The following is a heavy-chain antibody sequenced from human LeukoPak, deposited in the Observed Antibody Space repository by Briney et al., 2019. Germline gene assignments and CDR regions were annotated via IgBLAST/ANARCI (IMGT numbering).Heavy chain of an antibody. CDR3: ASMYSSSWYYV. J-gene: IGHJ4*02. Sequence: SETLSPTCTVSGGSISSYYWSWIRQPPGKGLEWIGYIYYSGSTNYNPSLKSRVTISVDTSKNQFSLKLSSVTAADTAVYYCASMYSSSWYYVWGQGTLVTVSS. D-gene: IGHD6-13*01. CDR1: GGSISSYY. CDR2: IYYSGST. V-gene: IGHV4-59*08.